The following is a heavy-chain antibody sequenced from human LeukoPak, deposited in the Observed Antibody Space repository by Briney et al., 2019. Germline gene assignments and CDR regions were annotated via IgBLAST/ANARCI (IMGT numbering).Heavy chain of an antibody. D-gene: IGHD3-10*01. Sequence: SETLSLTCTVSGGSISSSSYYWGWVRQPPGKGLEWIGSIYYSGSTYYNPSLKSRVTISVDTSKNQFSLKLSSVAAADTAVYYRARHGPPGSPDYVEPNYFDYWGQGTLVTVSS. CDR1: GGSISSSSYY. CDR3: ARHGPPGSPDYVEPNYFDY. CDR2: IYYSGST. J-gene: IGHJ4*02. V-gene: IGHV4-39*01.